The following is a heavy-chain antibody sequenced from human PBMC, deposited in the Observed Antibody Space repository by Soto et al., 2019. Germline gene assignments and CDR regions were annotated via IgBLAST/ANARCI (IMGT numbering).Heavy chain of an antibody. D-gene: IGHD6-19*01. Sequence: ASLKVSCKASGYTFTSYAMHWARQAPGQRLEWMGWINAGNGNTKYSQKFQGRVTITRDTSASTAYMELSSLRSEDTAVYYCARGGIGYSSGWYMGYWGQGTLVTSPQ. J-gene: IGHJ4*02. CDR2: INAGNGNT. V-gene: IGHV1-3*01. CDR3: ARGGIGYSSGWYMGY. CDR1: GYTFTSYA.